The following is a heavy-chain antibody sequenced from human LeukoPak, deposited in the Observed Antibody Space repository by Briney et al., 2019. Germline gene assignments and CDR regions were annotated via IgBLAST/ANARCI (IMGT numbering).Heavy chain of an antibody. V-gene: IGHV1-69*13. CDR3: ARDGVEGQLATFDY. CDR2: IIPIFGTA. CDR1: GYTFTSYA. D-gene: IGHD6-6*01. Sequence: ASVKVSCKASGYTFTSYAISWVRQAPGQGLEWMGGIIPIFGTANYAQKFQGRVTITADESTSTAYMELSSLRSEDTAVYYCARDGVEGQLATFDYWGQGTLVTVSS. J-gene: IGHJ4*02.